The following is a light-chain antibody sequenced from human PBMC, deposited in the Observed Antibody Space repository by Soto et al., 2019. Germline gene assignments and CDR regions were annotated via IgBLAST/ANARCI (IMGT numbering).Light chain of an antibody. J-gene: IGLJ2*01. CDR3: QTWGTGLYVV. Sequence: QLVLTQSPSASASLGASVKLTCTLSSGHSSYAIAWHQQQPEKGPRYLMKLNSDGSHSQGDGIPDRFSGSSSGAERYLTISSPQSEDEADYYCQTWGTGLYVVFGGGTKVTVL. V-gene: IGLV4-69*01. CDR2: LNSDGSH. CDR1: SGHSSYA.